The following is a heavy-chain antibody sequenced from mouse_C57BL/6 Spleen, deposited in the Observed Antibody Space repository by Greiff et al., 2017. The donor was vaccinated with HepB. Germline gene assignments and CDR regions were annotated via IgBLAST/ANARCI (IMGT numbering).Heavy chain of an antibody. D-gene: IGHD4-1*01. CDR1: GYTFTSYW. J-gene: IGHJ2*01. CDR3: ARRELGDTGNYFDY. V-gene: IGHV1-55*01. CDR2: IYPGSGST. Sequence: QVQLQQPGAELVKPGASVKMSCKASGYTFTSYWITWVKQRPGQGLEWIGDIYPGSGSTNYNEKFKSKATLTVDTSSSTAYMQLSSLTSEDSAVYYCARRELGDTGNYFDYWGQGTTLTVSS.